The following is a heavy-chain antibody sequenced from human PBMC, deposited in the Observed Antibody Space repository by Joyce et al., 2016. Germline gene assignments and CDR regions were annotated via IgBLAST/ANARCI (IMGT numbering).Heavy chain of an antibody. CDR2: IMPFVGAA. J-gene: IGHJ6*02. CDR3: ARGGTSSDHYFFYTLDV. D-gene: IGHD1-14*01. V-gene: IGHV1-69*12. CDR1: GGDFSNYT. Sequence: QVLLVQSGAAVKRPGSSLRVSCKSSGGDFSNYTVNWVRQAPGQRLEWRGGIMPFVGAAKYAEDFQGRVTLTADQSTRTAYLELSSLTSADTAVYYCARGGTSSDHYFFYTLDVWGPGTTVIVSS.